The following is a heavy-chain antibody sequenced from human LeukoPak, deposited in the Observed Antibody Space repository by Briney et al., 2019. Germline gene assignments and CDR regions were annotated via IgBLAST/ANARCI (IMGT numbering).Heavy chain of an antibody. Sequence: GGSLRLSCAASGFTFSNYVMSWVRQAPGKGLVWVSRINNDGSSTSYADSVKGRFTISRDNAKNTLYLQMNSLRADDTAVYYCSREVGYYFYYMDVWGKGTTVTVSS. J-gene: IGHJ6*03. CDR2: INNDGSST. V-gene: IGHV3-74*01. CDR1: GFTFSNYV. CDR3: SREVGYYFYYMDV. D-gene: IGHD3-10*01.